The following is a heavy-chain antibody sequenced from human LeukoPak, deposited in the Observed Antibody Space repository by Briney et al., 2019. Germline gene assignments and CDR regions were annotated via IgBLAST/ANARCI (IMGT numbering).Heavy chain of an antibody. V-gene: IGHV3-9*01. CDR3: AGKGITGTSGWFDP. CDR2: ISWNSGSI. Sequence: GRSLRLSCAASGFTFDDYAMHWVRQAPGKGLEWVSGISWNSGSIGYADSVKGRFTISRDNAKSSLYLQMNSLRAEDTALYYCAGKGITGTSGWFDPWGQGTLVTVSS. CDR1: GFTFDDYA. D-gene: IGHD1-7*01. J-gene: IGHJ5*02.